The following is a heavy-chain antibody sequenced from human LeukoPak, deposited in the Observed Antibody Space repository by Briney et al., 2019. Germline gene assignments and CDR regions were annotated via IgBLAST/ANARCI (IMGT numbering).Heavy chain of an antibody. J-gene: IGHJ3*02. V-gene: IGHV4-34*01. CDR3: AALGVPAARRRAFDI. Sequence: SETLSLTCAVYGGSFSGYYWSWIRQPPGKGLEWIGEINHSGSTNYNPSLKSRVTISVDTSKNQCSLKLSSVTAADTAVYYCAALGVPAARRRAFDIWGQGTMVTVSS. D-gene: IGHD2-2*01. CDR2: INHSGST. CDR1: GGSFSGYY.